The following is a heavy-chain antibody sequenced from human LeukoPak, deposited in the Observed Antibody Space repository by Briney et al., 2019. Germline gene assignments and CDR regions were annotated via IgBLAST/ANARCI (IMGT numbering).Heavy chain of an antibody. CDR1: GFIFYNYA. CDR3: SPLGSGVDY. Sequence: GGSLRLSCAASGFIFYNYAMSWVRQTPGKGLEWVSVIGVSGGTIYYADSVKGRFTISRDNSKNTLYLEINSLRAEDTAVYYCSPLGSGVDYWGQGTLVTVTS. V-gene: IGHV3-23*01. J-gene: IGHJ4*02. CDR2: IGVSGGTI. D-gene: IGHD6-19*01.